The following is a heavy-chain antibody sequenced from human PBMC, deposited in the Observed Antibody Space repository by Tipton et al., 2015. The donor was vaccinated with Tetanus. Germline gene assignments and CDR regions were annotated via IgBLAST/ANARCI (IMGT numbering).Heavy chain of an antibody. Sequence: TLSLTCSVSGGSISSGDYFWSWIRQPPGKGLEWIGYIYSSGSTYYNPSLKSRVSLSQDTSKNQFSLKLNSVTAADTAVYYCARHVEQLVPYYCYYMDVWGEGTSVTVSS. CDR2: IYSSGST. CDR1: GGSISSGDYF. J-gene: IGHJ6*03. V-gene: IGHV4-30-4*01. CDR3: ARHVEQLVPYYCYYMDV. D-gene: IGHD6-6*01.